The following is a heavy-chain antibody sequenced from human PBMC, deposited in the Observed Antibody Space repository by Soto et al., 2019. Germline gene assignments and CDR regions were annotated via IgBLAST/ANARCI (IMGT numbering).Heavy chain of an antibody. V-gene: IGHV3-53*01. J-gene: IGHJ3*01. CDR2: LYDLDGS. Sequence: LRLPCAAFGFTISGKKYVAWVRQAPGKGLEWVSALYDLDGSFYAASVKGRFTTSSDSSKTTVYLQMNDLRPDDTAVYYCATWHEREHAYDVWGQGTTVTVSS. CDR3: ATWHEREHAYDV. D-gene: IGHD1-1*01. CDR1: GFTISGKKY.